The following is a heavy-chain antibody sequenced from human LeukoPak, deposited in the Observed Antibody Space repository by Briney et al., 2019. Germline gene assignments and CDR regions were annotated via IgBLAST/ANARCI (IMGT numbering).Heavy chain of an antibody. Sequence: PGGSLRLSCAASGFTFSSYAMHWVRQAPGKGLEWVAVISYDGSNKYYAASVKGRFTISRDNSKHTLYLQMNSLRAEDTAVYYCARWVHHYDRSDDAFDVWGRRTMDTVSS. V-gene: IGHV3-30*04. D-gene: IGHD3-22*01. J-gene: IGHJ3*01. CDR3: ARWVHHYDRSDDAFDV. CDR1: GFTFSSYA. CDR2: ISYDGSNK.